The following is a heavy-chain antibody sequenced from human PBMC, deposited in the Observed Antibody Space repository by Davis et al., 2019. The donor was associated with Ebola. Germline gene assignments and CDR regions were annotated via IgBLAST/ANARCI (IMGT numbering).Heavy chain of an antibody. D-gene: IGHD3-10*01. CDR2: IYHTGHT. CDR1: GASITSYY. CDR3: ARGQTYGSMVYGLDV. Sequence: GSLRLSCTVSGASITSYYWSWIRQPPGKGLEWIGHIYHTGHTYYSPSLRGRVTLSVDTSKNQFSLRLTSVTAADTGVYYCARGQTYGSMVYGLDVWGRGTTVTVSS. V-gene: IGHV4-59*08. J-gene: IGHJ6*02.